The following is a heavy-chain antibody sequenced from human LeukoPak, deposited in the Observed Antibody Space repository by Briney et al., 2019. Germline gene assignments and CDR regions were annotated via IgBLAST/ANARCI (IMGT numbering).Heavy chain of an antibody. V-gene: IGHV3-21*01. J-gene: IGHJ3*02. CDR1: GFTFSSYS. Sequence: GGSLRLSCAASGFTFSSYSMNWVRQAPGKGLEWVSSISSSGGYIYYPDSMKGRFTISRDNAKNSLYLQMNSLRAEDTAVYYCARDLQQDYDSSALDDAFDIWGQGTMVTVS. CDR3: ARDLQQDYDSSALDDAFDI. CDR2: ISSSGGYI. D-gene: IGHD3-22*01.